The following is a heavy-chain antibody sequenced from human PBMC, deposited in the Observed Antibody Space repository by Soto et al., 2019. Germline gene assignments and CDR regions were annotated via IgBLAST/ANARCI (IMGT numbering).Heavy chain of an antibody. CDR1: GYSFTSYW. D-gene: IGHD5-12*01. J-gene: IGHJ4*02. CDR2: IYPGDSDT. V-gene: IGHV5-51*01. CDR3: ESPVTEGMATLYFGP. Sequence: GDSLKISCKGSGYSFTSYWIGWVRQMPGKGLEWMGIIYPGDSDTRYSPSFQGQVTISADKSISTAYLQWSSLKASDTAMYYCESPVTEGMATLYFGPWGQGTLVNVSS.